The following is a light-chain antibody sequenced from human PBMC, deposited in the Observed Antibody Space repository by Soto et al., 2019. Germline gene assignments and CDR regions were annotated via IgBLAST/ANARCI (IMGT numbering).Light chain of an antibody. J-gene: IGKJ2*01. CDR2: HAS. CDR3: QQYNRYS. V-gene: IGKV1-5*01. Sequence: IEMTQYPSTLSASVGDSVTITCRASQSISSSLNWYQHKPGTAPKLLIYHASTLESGVPSRFSGSGSGTEFTLTISSLQPDDFATYYFQQYNRYSFGQGTKLDNK. CDR1: QSISSS.